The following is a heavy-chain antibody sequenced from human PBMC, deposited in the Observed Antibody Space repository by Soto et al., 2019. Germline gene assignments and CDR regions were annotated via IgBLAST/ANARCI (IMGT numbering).Heavy chain of an antibody. J-gene: IGHJ4*02. CDR3: AREYHYDSSGYQPYYFDY. CDR1: GGTFSSYA. Sequence: SVKVSCKASGGTFSSYAISWVRQAPGQGLEWMGGIIPIFGTANYAQKFQGRVTITADESTSTAYMELSSLRSEDTAVYYCAREYHYDSSGYQPYYFDYWGQGTLVTVSS. CDR2: IIPIFGTA. V-gene: IGHV1-69*13. D-gene: IGHD3-22*01.